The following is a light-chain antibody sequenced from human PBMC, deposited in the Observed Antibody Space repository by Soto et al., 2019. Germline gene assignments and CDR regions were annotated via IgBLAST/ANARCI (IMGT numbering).Light chain of an antibody. CDR1: QSVISN. CDR2: GAS. J-gene: IGKJ4*02. V-gene: IGKV3-15*01. Sequence: EIVMTQSPATLSVSPGERATLSCRASQSVISNLAGYQQKPGQAPRLLIYGASTRSTGIPARFSGSGSGTAFTLTISSLPSEDFAVYYCQQYTNWPPLTFGGGPKAEIK. CDR3: QQYTNWPPLT.